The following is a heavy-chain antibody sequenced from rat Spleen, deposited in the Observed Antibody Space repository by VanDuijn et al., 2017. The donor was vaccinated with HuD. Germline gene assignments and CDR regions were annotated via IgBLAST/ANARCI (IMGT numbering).Heavy chain of an antibody. CDR1: GFTFSSFP. CDR3: TRYLRGFDY. J-gene: IGHJ2*01. CDR2: ISTSGGST. Sequence: EVQLVESGGGLVQPGRSMKLSCAASGFTFSSFPMAWVRQAPTKGLEWVATISTSGGSTYYRDSVKGRFTISRDNAKSSLYLQMDSLRSEDTATYYCTRYLRGFDYWGQGVMVTVSS. D-gene: IGHD2-1*01. V-gene: IGHV5-46*01.